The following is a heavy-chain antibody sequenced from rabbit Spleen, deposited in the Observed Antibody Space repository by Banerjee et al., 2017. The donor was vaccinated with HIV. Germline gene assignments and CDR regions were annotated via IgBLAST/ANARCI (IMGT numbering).Heavy chain of an antibody. Sequence: QEQLEESGGDLVKPEGSLTLTCKASGLDFSSNYWICWVRQAPGKGLEWIACIYTGSSGSTGYASWAKGRFTISKTSSTTVTLQMTSLTAADTATYFCARGYGGGGSRFNLWGPGTLVTVS. CDR1: GLDFSSNYW. J-gene: IGHJ4*01. CDR2: IYTGSSGST. V-gene: IGHV1S45*01. CDR3: ARGYGGGGSRFNL. D-gene: IGHD4-2*01.